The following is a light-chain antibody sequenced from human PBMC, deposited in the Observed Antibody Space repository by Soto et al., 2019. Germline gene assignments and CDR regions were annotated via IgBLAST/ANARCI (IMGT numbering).Light chain of an antibody. CDR1: QSVSSN. Sequence: EIAMTQSPATLSVSPGESATLSCRANQSVSSNLAWYQQKPGQAPRLLIYGASTRATGVPARFSGSGSETDSTLTSSSLQSEDFAVYYCQQYNTWLRTFGQGTKVEIK. V-gene: IGKV3-15*01. J-gene: IGKJ1*01. CDR3: QQYNTWLRT. CDR2: GAS.